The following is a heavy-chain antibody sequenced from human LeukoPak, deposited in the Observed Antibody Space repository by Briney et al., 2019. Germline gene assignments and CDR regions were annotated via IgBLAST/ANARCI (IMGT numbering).Heavy chain of an antibody. V-gene: IGHV4-34*01. J-gene: IGHJ4*02. CDR3: ARCPYYDCVWGSYRQNELFDY. CDR2: INHSGST. CDR1: GGSFSGYY. Sequence: SETLSLTCAVYGGSFSGYYWSWIRQPPGKGLEWIGEINHSGSTNYNPSLKSRVTISVDTSKNQFSLKLSSVTAADTAVYYCARCPYYDCVWGSYRQNELFDYWGQGTLVTVSS. D-gene: IGHD3-16*02.